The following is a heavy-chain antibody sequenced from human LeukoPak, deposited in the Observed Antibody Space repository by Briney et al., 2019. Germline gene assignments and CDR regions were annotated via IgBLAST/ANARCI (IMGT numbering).Heavy chain of an antibody. CDR2: INSGGNA. V-gene: IGHV3-23*01. CDR3: ARSQGGTMSLRHFDL. J-gene: IGHJ2*01. Sequence: GGSLRLSCAASEFIFSSYAKQWVRQAPGKGLEGVSVINSGGNAYYAASVKGRFTISRDNSKNMLYLQMNSLRADDTAVYYCARSQGGTMSLRHFDLWGRGTLVTVSS. D-gene: IGHD3-22*01. CDR1: EFIFSSYA.